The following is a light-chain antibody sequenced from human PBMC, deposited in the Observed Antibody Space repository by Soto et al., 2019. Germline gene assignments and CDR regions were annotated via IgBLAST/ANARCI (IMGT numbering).Light chain of an antibody. CDR2: SAS. J-gene: IGKJ3*01. CDR3: QQRTYRPT. Sequence: DIQLTQSPSVLSASVGDTVTITCRASQALSNYLAWYQQKPGKAPDLLIYSASTLQSGVPARFSGSGSGTDFTLTINSLEPEDFAVYFCQQRTYRPTFGPGTKVDIK. V-gene: IGKV1-9*01. CDR1: QALSNY.